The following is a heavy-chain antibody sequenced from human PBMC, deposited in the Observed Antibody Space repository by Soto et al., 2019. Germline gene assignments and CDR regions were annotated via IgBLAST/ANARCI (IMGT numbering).Heavy chain of an antibody. CDR1: GFTFSSYG. Sequence: EVQLLESGGGLVQPGGSLRLSCAASGFTFSSYGMSWVRQAPGKGLEWVSAISGSGGSTYYADSVKGRFTISRDNSKNTLYLQMNSLRAEDTAVYYCAKVGLQLEVYFDYWGQGTLVTVSS. D-gene: IGHD1-7*01. CDR2: ISGSGGST. V-gene: IGHV3-23*01. J-gene: IGHJ4*02. CDR3: AKVGLQLEVYFDY.